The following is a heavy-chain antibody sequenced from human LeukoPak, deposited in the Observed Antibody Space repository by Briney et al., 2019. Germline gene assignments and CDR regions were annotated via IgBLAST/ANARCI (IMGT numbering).Heavy chain of an antibody. CDR2: INSDGGST. Sequence: PGGSLRLSCAASGFTFSSYWMHWVRQAPGKGLVWVSRINSDGGSTSYADSVKGRFTISRDNAKNTLYLQMNSLRAEDTAVYYCARDHLAAAGTGDYWGQGTLVTVSS. J-gene: IGHJ4*02. D-gene: IGHD6-13*01. CDR1: GFTFSSYW. V-gene: IGHV3-74*01. CDR3: ARDHLAAAGTGDY.